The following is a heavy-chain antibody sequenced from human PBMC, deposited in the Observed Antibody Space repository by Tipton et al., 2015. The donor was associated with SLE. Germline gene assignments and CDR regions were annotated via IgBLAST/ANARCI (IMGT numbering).Heavy chain of an antibody. Sequence: TLSLTCTVSGDSISNDLYYWSWIRQPAGKGLEWIGLIYTSGTTNYNPSLKSRVTISVDTSKSQFFLILSSVTAADTAVYFCAREPEYWGQGIQVTVSS. J-gene: IGHJ4*02. CDR2: IYTSGTT. CDR3: AREPEY. CDR1: GDSISNDLYY. V-gene: IGHV4-61*02.